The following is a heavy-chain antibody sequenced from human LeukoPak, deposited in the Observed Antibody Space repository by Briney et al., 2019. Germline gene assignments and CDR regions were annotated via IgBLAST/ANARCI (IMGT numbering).Heavy chain of an antibody. CDR3: ARLFVYGSGAEAFDY. D-gene: IGHD3-10*01. Sequence: GGSLRLSCAASGFTFGTYTMHWVRQAPGKGLEYVSSISGNGGSREYANSVKGRFTISRDNSRNTLYLQMNSLGVEDTAVYFCARLFVYGSGAEAFDYWGQGTLVTVSS. CDR1: GFTFGTYT. J-gene: IGHJ4*02. V-gene: IGHV3-64*01. CDR2: ISGNGGSR.